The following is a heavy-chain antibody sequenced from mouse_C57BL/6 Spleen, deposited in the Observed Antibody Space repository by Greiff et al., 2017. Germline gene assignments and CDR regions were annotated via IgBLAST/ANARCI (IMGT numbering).Heavy chain of an antibody. D-gene: IGHD2-5*01. V-gene: IGHV1-18*01. Sequence: VQLQQSGPELVKPGASVKIPCKASGYTFTDYNMDWVKQSHGKSLEWIGDINPNNGGTIYNQKFKGKATLTVDKSSSTAYMELRSLTSEDTAVYYCARRRDYSNYRYFDYWGQGTTLTVSS. CDR2: INPNNGGT. CDR1: GYTFTDYN. CDR3: ARRRDYSNYRYFDY. J-gene: IGHJ2*01.